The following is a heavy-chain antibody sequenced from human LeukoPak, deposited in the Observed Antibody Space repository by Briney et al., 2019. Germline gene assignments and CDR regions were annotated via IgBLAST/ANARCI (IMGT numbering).Heavy chain of an antibody. J-gene: IGHJ4*02. CDR3: ARVRSGSYRSYYFDY. V-gene: IGHV1-69*06. D-gene: IGHD1-26*01. Sequence: ASVKVSCKASGGTFSSYAISWVRQAPGQGLEWMGGIIPIFGTANYAQKFQGRVTITADKSTSTAYMELSSLRSEDTAVYYCARVRSGSYRSYYFDYWGQGTLVTVSS. CDR1: GGTFSSYA. CDR2: IIPIFGTA.